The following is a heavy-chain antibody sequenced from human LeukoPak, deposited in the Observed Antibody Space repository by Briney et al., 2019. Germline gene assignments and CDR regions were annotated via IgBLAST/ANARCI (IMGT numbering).Heavy chain of an antibody. Sequence: TSETLSLTCTVSGGSISSSSYYWGWIRQPPGKGLEWIGSIYYSGSTYYNPSLKSRVTISVDTSKNQFSLKLSSVTAADTAVYYCASIFPKYSSGWYVAQDAFDIWGQGTMVTVSS. CDR3: ASIFPKYSSGWYVAQDAFDI. D-gene: IGHD6-19*01. J-gene: IGHJ3*02. CDR2: IYYSGST. V-gene: IGHV4-39*07. CDR1: GGSISSSSYY.